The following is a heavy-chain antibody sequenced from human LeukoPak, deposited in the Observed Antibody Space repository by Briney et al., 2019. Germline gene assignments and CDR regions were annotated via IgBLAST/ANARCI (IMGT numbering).Heavy chain of an antibody. CDR1: GGSISSGDYY. CDR2: INYSGNT. V-gene: IGHV4-30-4*08. CDR3: ASTNCSSASCYGANWFDP. J-gene: IGHJ5*02. Sequence: SETLSLTCTASGGSISSGDYYWSWIRQPPGKGLEWIGYINYSGNTFHYNPSLKNRVTISVDTSKNRFSLRLSSVTAADTAVYYCASTNCSSASCYGANWFDPWGQGTLVTVSS. D-gene: IGHD2-2*01.